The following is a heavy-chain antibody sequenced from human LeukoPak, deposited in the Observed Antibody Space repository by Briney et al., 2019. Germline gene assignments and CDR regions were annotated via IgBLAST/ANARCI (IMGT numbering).Heavy chain of an antibody. J-gene: IGHJ5*02. V-gene: IGHV4-4*07. CDR2: IYTSGST. Sequence: PSETLSLTCTVSGGSISSYYWSWIRQPAGKGLEWIGRIYTSGSTNYNPSLKSRVTMSVDTSKNQFSLKLSSVTAADTAVYYCARSFYDFWSGYADNWFDPWGQGTLVTASS. CDR3: ARSFYDFWSGYADNWFDP. D-gene: IGHD3-3*01. CDR1: GGSISSYY.